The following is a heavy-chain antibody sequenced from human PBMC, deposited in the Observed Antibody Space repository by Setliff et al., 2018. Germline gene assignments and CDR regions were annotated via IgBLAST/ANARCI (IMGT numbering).Heavy chain of an antibody. D-gene: IGHD3-22*01. CDR2: ISGSGGRT. CDR1: GFTFSTYA. CDR3: AKDELDDSDSSAYYDAFDI. Sequence: PGGSLRLSCAASGFTFSTYAMSWVRQAPGKGLEWVSAISGSGGRTYYADSVKGRFTISRDNSKNTLYLQTNSLRAEDTAVYYCAKDELDDSDSSAYYDAFDIWGQGTMVTV. V-gene: IGHV3-23*01. J-gene: IGHJ3*02.